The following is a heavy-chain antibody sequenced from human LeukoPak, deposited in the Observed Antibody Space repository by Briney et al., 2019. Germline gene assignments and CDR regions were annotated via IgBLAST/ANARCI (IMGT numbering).Heavy chain of an antibody. J-gene: IGHJ4*02. Sequence: GGSLRLSCVVSGVTFSSYWMSWVRQAPGKGLEWVANINQDGDEKYYVDSVRGRFTISRDNAKNSLYLQMNSLRAEDTAVYYCASWGDWGQGTLVTVSS. CDR2: INQDGDEK. CDR1: GVTFSSYW. D-gene: IGHD7-27*01. V-gene: IGHV3-7*03. CDR3: ASWGD.